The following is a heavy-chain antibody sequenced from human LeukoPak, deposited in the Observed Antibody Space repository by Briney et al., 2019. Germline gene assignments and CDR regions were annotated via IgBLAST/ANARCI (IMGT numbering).Heavy chain of an antibody. Sequence: PSETLSLTCAVYGGSFSGYYWSWIRQPPGKGLEWVGEINHSGSTNYNPSLKSRVTISVDTSKNQFSLKLSSVTAADTAVYYCARSKIGYSSSWYQLDAFDIWGQGTMVTVSS. V-gene: IGHV4-34*01. CDR1: GGSFSGYY. J-gene: IGHJ3*02. CDR2: INHSGST. D-gene: IGHD6-13*01. CDR3: ARSKIGYSSSWYQLDAFDI.